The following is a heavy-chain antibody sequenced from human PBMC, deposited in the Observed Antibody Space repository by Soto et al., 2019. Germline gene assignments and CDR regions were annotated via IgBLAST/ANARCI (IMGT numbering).Heavy chain of an antibody. CDR2: IFDSGTT. CDR3: ARGPSGDKVHY. V-gene: IGHV4-30-4*01. CDR1: GGSITSDYSC. D-gene: IGHD7-27*01. J-gene: IGHJ4*02. Sequence: SETLSLTCTVSGGSITSDYSCWSWIRQPPGEGLEWIGHIFDSGTTYTNPSLRSQVAISLDASKNHFSLTLSSVTAADTAVYYCARGPSGDKVHYWGQGALVTVSS.